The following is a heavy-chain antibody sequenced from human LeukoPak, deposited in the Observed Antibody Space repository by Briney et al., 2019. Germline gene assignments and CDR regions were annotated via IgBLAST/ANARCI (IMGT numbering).Heavy chain of an antibody. CDR3: VRVRGRDGYFDT. Sequence: SETLSLTCTVSGASISTSRLYGGWIRQPPGKDLEWIASVDYTGETYYNPSLMGRVSISVDTSKNQFFLRLTTVSAADTAVYYCVRVRGRDGYFDTWGRGTLVTVSS. CDR2: VDYTGET. V-gene: IGHV4-39*07. D-gene: IGHD5-24*01. J-gene: IGHJ4*02. CDR1: GASISTSRLY.